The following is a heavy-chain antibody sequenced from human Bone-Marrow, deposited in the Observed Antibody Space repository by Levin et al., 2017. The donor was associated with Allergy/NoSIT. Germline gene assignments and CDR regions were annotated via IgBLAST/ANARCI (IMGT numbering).Heavy chain of an antibody. CDR2: IYPGDSDT. J-gene: IGHJ6*02. CDR1: GYSFTSYW. D-gene: IGHD2-2*01. Sequence: GESLKISCKASGYSFTSYWIAWVRQMPGKGLEWMGSIYPGDSDTRYSPSFQGQVTISADKSISTAYLQWTSLKAAATAMYYCAKDEYEMDVWGQGTTVTVSS. CDR3: AKDEYEMDV. V-gene: IGHV5-51*01.